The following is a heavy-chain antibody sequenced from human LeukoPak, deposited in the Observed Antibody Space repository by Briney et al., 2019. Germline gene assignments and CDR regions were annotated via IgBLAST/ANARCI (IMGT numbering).Heavy chain of an antibody. CDR3: ARDAAQQATVVITNEPRGTPGAADY. CDR2: INPNSGDT. J-gene: IGHJ4*02. D-gene: IGHD3-22*01. CDR1: GYTFTAYY. V-gene: IGHV1-2*02. Sequence: ASVKVSCKASGYTFTAYYMHWVRQAPGQGLEWMEWINPNSGDTNYEQKFQGRVTMTRDTSINTAYMELSGLTSDDTAVYYCARDAAQQATVVITNEPRGTPGAADYWGQGTLVTVSS.